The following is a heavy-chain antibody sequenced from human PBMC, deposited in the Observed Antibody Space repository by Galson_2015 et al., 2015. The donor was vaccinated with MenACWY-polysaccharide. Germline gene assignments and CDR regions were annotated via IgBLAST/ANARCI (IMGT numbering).Heavy chain of an antibody. CDR1: GFTFSTYW. CDR3: ARGYNAYD. D-gene: IGHD5-12*01. V-gene: IGHV3-74*01. Sequence: SLRLSCAASGFTFSTYWMHWVRQAPGKGLVWVSRIKSDGSSTNYADSVKGRFTISRDNAKNTLYLQMNSLRAEDTALYYCARGYNAYDRGQGTLGTLSA. CDR2: IKSDGSST. J-gene: IGHJ4*02.